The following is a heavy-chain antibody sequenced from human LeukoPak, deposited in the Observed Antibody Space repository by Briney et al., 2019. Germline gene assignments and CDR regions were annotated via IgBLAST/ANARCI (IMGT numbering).Heavy chain of an antibody. D-gene: IGHD3-9*01. Sequence: GESLKISCKGSGYSFTSYWIGWVRQMPGKGLEWMGRIDPSDSYTNYSPSFQGHVTISADKSISTAYLQWSSLKASDTAMYYCARPQGDYDILTGYYDWGQGTLVTVSS. V-gene: IGHV5-10-1*01. CDR1: GYSFTSYW. J-gene: IGHJ4*02. CDR3: ARPQGDYDILTGYYD. CDR2: IDPSDSYT.